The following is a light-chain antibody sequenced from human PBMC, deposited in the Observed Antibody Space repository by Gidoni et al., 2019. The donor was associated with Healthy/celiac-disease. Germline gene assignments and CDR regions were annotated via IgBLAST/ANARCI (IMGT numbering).Light chain of an antibody. J-gene: IGKJ5*01. CDR2: AAS. V-gene: IGKV1-39*01. CDR1: QSISSY. CDR3: QQSYSTPIT. Sequence: DIQMTQSPSSLSASVGDRVTITCRASQSISSYLNWYQQKPGKAPKLLIYAASSLQSGVPSRFSGSGSGTDCTRTISSLQPEDFATDYCQQSYSTPITCGQGTRLEIK.